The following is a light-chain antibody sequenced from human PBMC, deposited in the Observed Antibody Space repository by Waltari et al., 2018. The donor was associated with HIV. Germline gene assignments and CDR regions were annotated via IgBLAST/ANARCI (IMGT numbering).Light chain of an antibody. V-gene: IGLV1-47*01. Sequence: QSVLAQPRSVSGTPGQPVNISCSGITSNVRNNYVYWYQQVTGVAPKLLIYRNNQRPSGVPDRFSGSKSGTSASLAISGLRTEDEAEYYCAVWDDRLSGRLFGGGTKVTVL. CDR2: RNN. CDR1: TSNVRNNY. CDR3: AVWDDRLSGRL. J-gene: IGLJ2*01.